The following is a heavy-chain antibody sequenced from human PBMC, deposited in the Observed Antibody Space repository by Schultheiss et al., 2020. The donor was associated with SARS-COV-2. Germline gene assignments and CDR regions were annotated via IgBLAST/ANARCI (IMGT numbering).Heavy chain of an antibody. CDR1: GFSFGSFA. CDR3: ARDGYDILTGYNYAMDV. V-gene: IGHV3-64*01. J-gene: IGHJ6*02. CDR2: IHRDGYST. Sequence: GESLKISCAAXGFSFGSFAMHWVRQAPGKGLEYVSSIHRDGYSTYYANSVKGRFTMSRDNSKNTLYLQMGSLRAEDMAVYYCARDGYDILTGYNYAMDVWGQGTTVTVSS. D-gene: IGHD3-9*01.